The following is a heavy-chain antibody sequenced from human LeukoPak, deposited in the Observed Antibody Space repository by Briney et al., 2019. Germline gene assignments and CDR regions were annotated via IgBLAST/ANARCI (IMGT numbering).Heavy chain of an antibody. CDR3: AREGGSKNWFDP. CDR2: VTSSGGTT. CDR1: GFSFSSYS. J-gene: IGHJ5*02. V-gene: IGHV3-48*04. Sequence: GGSLRLSCAASGFSFSSYSINWVRQAPGKGLEWISYVTSSGGTTYYADSVKGRFTISRDNAKNSLYLQMNSLRAEDTAVYYCAREGGSKNWFDPWGQGTLVTVSS. D-gene: IGHD1-26*01.